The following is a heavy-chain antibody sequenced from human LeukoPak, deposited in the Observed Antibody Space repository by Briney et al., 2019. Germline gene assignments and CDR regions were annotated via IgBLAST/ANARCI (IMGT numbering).Heavy chain of an antibody. D-gene: IGHD5-18*01. Sequence: ASVKVSCKASGYTFTSYDINWVRQATGQGLEWMGWMNPNSGNTGYAQKFQGRVTITRNTSISTAYMELSSLRSEDTAVYYCARRASTERGHSYGLDYWGQGTLVTVSS. CDR2: MNPNSGNT. CDR1: GYTFTSYD. J-gene: IGHJ4*02. V-gene: IGHV1-8*03. CDR3: ARRASTERGHSYGLDY.